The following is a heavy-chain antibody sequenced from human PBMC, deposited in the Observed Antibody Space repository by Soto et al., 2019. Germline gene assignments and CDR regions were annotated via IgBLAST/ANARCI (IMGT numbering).Heavy chain of an antibody. CDR2: IKSITDGGTT. J-gene: IGHJ4*02. D-gene: IGHD2-15*01. CDR1: GFPFSNVW. V-gene: IGHV3-15*07. CDR3: TKRDCSGGSCYD. Sequence: EVQLVESGGGLVKPEGPLKLSCEPPGFPFSNVWMNWVRQPPGKGRKWAGRIKSITDGGTTDYAAPVKGRFTISRDDSKNTLYLQMSSLKTEDTAVYYCTKRDCSGGSCYDWGQGTLVTVSS.